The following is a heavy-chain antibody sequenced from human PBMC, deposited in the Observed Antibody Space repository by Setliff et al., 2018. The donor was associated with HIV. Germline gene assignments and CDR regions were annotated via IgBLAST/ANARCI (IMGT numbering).Heavy chain of an antibody. CDR2: IYYSGST. D-gene: IGHD6-13*01. CDR3: AREVASAAAGTVDY. Sequence: PSETLSLTCTVSGGSISSGGYYWSWIRQHPGKGLEWIGYIYYSGSTYYNPSHKSRVTISVDTSKNQFSLKLSSVTAADTAVYYCAREVASAAAGTVDYWGQGTLVTVSS. V-gene: IGHV4-31*03. CDR1: GGSISSGGYY. J-gene: IGHJ4*02.